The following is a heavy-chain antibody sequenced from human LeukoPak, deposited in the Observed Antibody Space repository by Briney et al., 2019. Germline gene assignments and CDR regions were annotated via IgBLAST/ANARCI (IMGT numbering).Heavy chain of an antibody. CDR2: IKQDGSEK. CDR1: GFTFSSYW. V-gene: IGHV3-7*03. Sequence: PGGSLRLSCAASGFTFSSYWMSWVRQAPGKGLEWVANIKQDGSEKYYVDSVKGRFTISRDNAKNSLYLQMNSLRAEDTAVYYCAALYDFWSGYYVSKRHPRQGDDAFDIWGQGTMVTVSS. CDR3: AALYDFWSGYYVSKRHPRQGDDAFDI. J-gene: IGHJ3*02. D-gene: IGHD3-3*01.